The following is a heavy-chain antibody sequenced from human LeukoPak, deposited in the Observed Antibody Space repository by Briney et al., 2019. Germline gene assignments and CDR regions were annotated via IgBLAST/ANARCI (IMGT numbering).Heavy chain of an antibody. CDR1: AYSISSGYY. V-gene: IGHV4-38-2*01. CDR3: ARTRFYYIDY. Sequence: SENLSLTCAVSAYSISSGYYWGWIRQPPGQGLEWIGSIYHSGSTSYNPPLKGPVTISVDTSKHHFSLKLRSVTAADTAVYYCARTRFYYIDYWGQGTLVTVSS. J-gene: IGHJ4*02. CDR2: IYHSGST. D-gene: IGHD3-10*01.